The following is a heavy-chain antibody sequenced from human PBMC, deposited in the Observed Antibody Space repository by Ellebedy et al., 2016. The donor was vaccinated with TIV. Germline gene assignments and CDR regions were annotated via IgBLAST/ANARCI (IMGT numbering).Heavy chain of an antibody. CDR1: GGSFSGYY. CDR2: INHSGST. CDR3: ARGYRHGSGSLYFDY. V-gene: IGHV4-34*01. J-gene: IGHJ4*02. Sequence: SETLSLTXAVYGGSFSGYYWSWIRQPPGKGLEWIGEINHSGSTNYNPSLKSRVTISVDTSKNQFSLKLSSVTAADTAVYYCARGYRHGSGSLYFDYWGQGTLVTVSS. D-gene: IGHD3-10*01.